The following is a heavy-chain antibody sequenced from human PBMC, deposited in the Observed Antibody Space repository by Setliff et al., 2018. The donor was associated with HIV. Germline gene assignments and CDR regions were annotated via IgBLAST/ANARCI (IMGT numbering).Heavy chain of an antibody. CDR2: LSGSGGST. J-gene: IGHJ6*03. CDR3: AKAFGYCSGGSCPVLMDV. V-gene: IGHV3-23*01. CDR1: ELTFSNYA. Sequence: LRLSCAASELTFSNYAMTWVRQAPGKGLEWVSSLSGSGGSTYYADSVKGRFTISRDNSKNTLYLQMNSLRAKDAAVYYCAKAFGYCSGGSCPVLMDVWGKWTTVTVS. D-gene: IGHD2-15*01.